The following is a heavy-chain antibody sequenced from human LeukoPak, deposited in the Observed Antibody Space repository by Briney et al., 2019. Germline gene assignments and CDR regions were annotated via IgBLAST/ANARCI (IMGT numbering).Heavy chain of an antibody. CDR3: ARHKPVATLGNYSDY. D-gene: IGHD5-12*01. Sequence: GGSLSLYCAASGFTFISYNMNWVRQAPGKGLEWVSHISSSSSTIYYADSVKGRFTISRDNAKNSLYLQMNSLRAEDTAVYYCARHKPVATLGNYSDYWGQGTLFTVSS. J-gene: IGHJ4*02. CDR2: ISSSSSTI. CDR1: GFTFISYN. V-gene: IGHV3-48*01.